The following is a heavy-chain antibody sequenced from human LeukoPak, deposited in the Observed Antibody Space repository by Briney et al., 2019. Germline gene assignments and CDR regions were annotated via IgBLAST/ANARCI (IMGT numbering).Heavy chain of an antibody. CDR3: ASYDILTGHYGMDV. D-gene: IGHD3-9*01. V-gene: IGHV4-59*01. J-gene: IGHJ6*02. Sequence: LEWIGYIYYSGSTNYNPSLKSRVTISVDTSKNQFSLKLSSVTAADTAVYYCASYDILTGHYGMDVWGQGTTVTVYS. CDR2: IYYSGST.